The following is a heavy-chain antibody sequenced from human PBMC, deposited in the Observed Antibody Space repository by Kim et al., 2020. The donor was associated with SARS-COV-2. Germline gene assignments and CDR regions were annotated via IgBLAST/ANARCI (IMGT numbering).Heavy chain of an antibody. J-gene: IGHJ6*02. Sequence: SETLSLTCTVSGGSISSYYWSWIRQPPGKGLEWIGYIYYSGSTNYNPSLKSRVTISVDTSKNQFSLKLSSVTAADTAVYYCARDSEARDDILTGYRYYYGMDVWGQGTTVTVSS. CDR2: IYYSGST. CDR3: ARDSEARDDILTGYRYYYGMDV. CDR1: GGSISSYY. D-gene: IGHD3-9*01. V-gene: IGHV4-59*13.